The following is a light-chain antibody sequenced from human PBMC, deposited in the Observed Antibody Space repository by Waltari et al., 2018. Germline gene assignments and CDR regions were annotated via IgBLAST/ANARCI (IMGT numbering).Light chain of an antibody. V-gene: IGKV4-1*01. CDR1: QSVLYSSNNKNY. J-gene: IGKJ1*01. CDR3: QQYYSSRT. Sequence: DIVMTQSPDSLAVSLGERATINRKSSQSVLYSSNNKNYFALYQQRPGQPPKLLVYWASNRESGVPDRFGGSGSGTDFTLTISSLQAEDVAVYYCQQYYSSRTFGQGPMVEIK. CDR2: WAS.